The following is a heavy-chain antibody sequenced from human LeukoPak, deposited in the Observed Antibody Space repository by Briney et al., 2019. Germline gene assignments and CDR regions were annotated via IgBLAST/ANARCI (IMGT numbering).Heavy chain of an antibody. CDR1: GFTFSNYN. V-gene: IGHV3-21*01. CDR3: ARYSSGWFDY. J-gene: IGHJ5*01. Sequence: GGSLRLSCAASGFTFSNYNMNWVRQAPGKGLEWVSSISSSSNYIYDADSVKGRFTISRDNAKNSMYLQMNSLRAEDTAVYYCARYSSGWFDYWGQGTLVTVFS. CDR2: ISSSSNYI. D-gene: IGHD6-19*01.